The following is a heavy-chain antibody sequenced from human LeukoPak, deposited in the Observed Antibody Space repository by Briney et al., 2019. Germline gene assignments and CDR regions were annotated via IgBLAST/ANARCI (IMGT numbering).Heavy chain of an antibody. CDR3: ARDHRDDILTGYFY. J-gene: IGHJ4*02. CDR1: GFTFGSYA. Sequence: GGSLRLSCAASGFTFGSYAMHWVRQAPGKGLEWVAVISYDGSNKYYADSVKGRFTISRDNAKNSLYLQMNSLRAEDTAVYYCARDHRDDILTGYFYWGQGTLVTVSS. V-gene: IGHV3-30-3*01. CDR2: ISYDGSNK. D-gene: IGHD3-9*01.